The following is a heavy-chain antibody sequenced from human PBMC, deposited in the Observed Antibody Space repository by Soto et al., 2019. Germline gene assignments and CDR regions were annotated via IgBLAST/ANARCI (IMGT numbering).Heavy chain of an antibody. CDR1: GFTFSSYG. CDR3: AKGGRYYYGSGSYFLHAFDI. J-gene: IGHJ3*02. V-gene: IGHV3-30*18. Sequence: GGSLRLSCAASGFTFSSYGMHWVRQAPGKGLEWVAVISYDGSNKYYADSVKGRFTISRDNSKNTLYLQMNSLRAEDTAVYYCAKGGRYYYGSGSYFLHAFDIWGQGTMVTVSS. D-gene: IGHD3-10*01. CDR2: ISYDGSNK.